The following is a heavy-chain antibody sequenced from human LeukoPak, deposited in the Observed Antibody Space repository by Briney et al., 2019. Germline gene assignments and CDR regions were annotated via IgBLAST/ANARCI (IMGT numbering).Heavy chain of an antibody. J-gene: IGHJ4*02. D-gene: IGHD2/OR15-2a*01. V-gene: IGHV1-18*01. CDR3: ARDPPTFLPPSGQDFDY. Sequence: GASVKVSCKASGYTFTSYGISWVRQAPGQGLEWMGWISTYNGNTNYAQKLQGRVTMTTDTSTSTAYMELRSLRSDDTAVYYCARDPPTFLPPSGQDFDYWGQGTLVTVSS. CDR1: GYTFTSYG. CDR2: ISTYNGNT.